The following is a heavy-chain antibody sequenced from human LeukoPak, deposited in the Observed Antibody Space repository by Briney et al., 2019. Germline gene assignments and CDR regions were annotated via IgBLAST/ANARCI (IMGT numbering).Heavy chain of an antibody. V-gene: IGHV4-59*01. Sequence: PSETLSLTCTVSGGSISSYYWSWIRQPPGKGLEWIGYIYYSGSTNYNPSLKSRVTISVDTSKNQFSLKLSSVTAADTAVYYCARGYSSSWYYFDYWGQGTLVTVSS. D-gene: IGHD6-13*01. J-gene: IGHJ4*02. CDR1: GGSISSYY. CDR2: IYYSGST. CDR3: ARGYSSSWYYFDY.